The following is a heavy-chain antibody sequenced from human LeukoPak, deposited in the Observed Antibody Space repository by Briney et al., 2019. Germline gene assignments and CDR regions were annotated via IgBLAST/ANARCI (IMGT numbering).Heavy chain of an antibody. CDR1: GFTFSSYA. D-gene: IGHD3-10*01. Sequence: PGGSLRLSCAASGFTFSSYAMSWVRQAPGKGLEWVSSISSSSSYIYYADSVKGRFTISRDNAKNSLYLQMNSLRAEDTAVYYCARPAELGSYVDYWGQGTLVTVSS. CDR3: ARPAELGSYVDY. J-gene: IGHJ4*02. CDR2: ISSSSSYI. V-gene: IGHV3-21*01.